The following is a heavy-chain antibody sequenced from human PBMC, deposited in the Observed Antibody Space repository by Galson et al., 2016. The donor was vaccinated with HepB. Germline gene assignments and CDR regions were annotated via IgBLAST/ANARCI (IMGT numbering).Heavy chain of an antibody. CDR3: ARSELGVGDAFDV. CDR2: IKQDGNEK. Sequence: SLRLSCAVSGFTFSNYWMTWVRQAPGKGLEWVANIKQDGNEKNYADSVKGRFTISRDNARNSVYLQMNSVRAEDTAMYYCARSELGVGDAFDVWGQGTMLTVSS. D-gene: IGHD7-27*01. V-gene: IGHV3-7*01. J-gene: IGHJ3*01. CDR1: GFTFSNYW.